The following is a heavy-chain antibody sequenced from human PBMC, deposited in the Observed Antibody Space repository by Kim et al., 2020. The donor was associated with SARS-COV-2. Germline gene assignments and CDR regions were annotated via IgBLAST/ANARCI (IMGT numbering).Heavy chain of an antibody. J-gene: IGHJ6*02. CDR3: ARPLWDFWSGYHLTDGDYGMDV. D-gene: IGHD3-3*01. Sequence: ASVKVSCKASGYTFTGYYMHWVRQAPGQGLEWMGWINPNSGGTNYAQKFQGRVTMTRDTSISTAYMELSRLRSDDTAVYYCARPLWDFWSGYHLTDGDYGMDVWGQGTTVTVSS. CDR1: GYTFTGYY. CDR2: INPNSGGT. V-gene: IGHV1-2*02.